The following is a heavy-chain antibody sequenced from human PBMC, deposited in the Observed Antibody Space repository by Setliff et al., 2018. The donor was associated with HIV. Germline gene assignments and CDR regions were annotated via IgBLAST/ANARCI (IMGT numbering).Heavy chain of an antibody. CDR1: GGSLSSSY. V-gene: IGHV4-34*01. Sequence: SETLSLTCAVYGGSLSSSYWTWIRQAPGKGLEWIGEINHSGTANYNPSLESRVTMSLDRSKRQFSLKLTSLTAADTAVYYCAGLSDFLDYWGLGNLVTVSS. J-gene: IGHJ4*02. D-gene: IGHD2-21*01. CDR2: INHSGTA. CDR3: AGLSDFLDY.